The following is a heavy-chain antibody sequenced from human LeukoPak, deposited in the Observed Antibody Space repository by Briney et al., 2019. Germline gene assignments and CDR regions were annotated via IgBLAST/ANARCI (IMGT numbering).Heavy chain of an antibody. CDR2: ITSGVGIT. CDR1: GFTFSSYE. J-gene: IGHJ4*02. Sequence: PGGSLRLSCAASGFTFSSYEMNWVRQAPGKGLEWVSIITSGVGITYYADSVKGRFTISRDNSKNTLYLQMSSLRAEDTAVYYCAKGDYYDLDYWGQGTLVTVS. V-gene: IGHV3-23*01. D-gene: IGHD3-22*01. CDR3: AKGDYYDLDY.